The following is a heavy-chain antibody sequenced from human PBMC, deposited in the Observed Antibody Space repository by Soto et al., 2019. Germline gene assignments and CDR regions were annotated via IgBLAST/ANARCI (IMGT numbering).Heavy chain of an antibody. Sequence: SETLSLTCTVSGGSISSYYWSWIRQPPGKGLEWIGYIYYSGSTNYNPSLKSRVTISVDTSKNQFSLKLSSVTAADTAVYYCARTDSSSWSPAFAYWGQGTLVTVSS. CDR3: ARTDSSSWSPAFAY. J-gene: IGHJ4*02. V-gene: IGHV4-59*01. CDR2: IYYSGST. D-gene: IGHD6-13*01. CDR1: GGSISSYY.